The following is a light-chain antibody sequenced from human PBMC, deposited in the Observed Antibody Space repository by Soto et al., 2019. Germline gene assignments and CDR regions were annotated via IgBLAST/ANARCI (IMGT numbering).Light chain of an antibody. Sequence: QSVLTQPPSTSGTPGQRVTISCSGASSNIGSNTVNWYQHLPGTAPKLLIFTNNQRPSGVPDRVSGSKSGTSASLAISGLRSEDEAHYYCAAWDDSLEGVVLGGGTKVTVL. V-gene: IGLV1-44*01. CDR1: SSNIGSNT. CDR2: TNN. J-gene: IGLJ3*02. CDR3: AAWDDSLEGVV.